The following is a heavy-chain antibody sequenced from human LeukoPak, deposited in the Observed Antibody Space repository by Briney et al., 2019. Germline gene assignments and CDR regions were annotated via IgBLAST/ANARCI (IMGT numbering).Heavy chain of an antibody. CDR3: ARWSYGGNSGGNY. CDR2: IYYSGST. CDR1: GGSISSYY. Sequence: SETLSLTCSVSGGSISSYYWSWIRQPPGKGLEWIGYIYYSGSTYYNPSLKSRVTISVDTSKNQFSLKLSSVTAADTAVYYCARWSYGGNSGGNYWGQGTLVTVSS. V-gene: IGHV4-59*06. J-gene: IGHJ4*02. D-gene: IGHD4-23*01.